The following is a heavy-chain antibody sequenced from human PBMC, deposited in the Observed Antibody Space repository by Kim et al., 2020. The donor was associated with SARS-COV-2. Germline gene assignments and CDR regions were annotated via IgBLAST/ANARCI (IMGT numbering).Heavy chain of an antibody. CDR1: GFTFSSSW. V-gene: IGHV3-7*01. CDR2: INRDGSGQ. Sequence: GGSLRLSCSASGFTFSSSWMTWVRQAPGKGLEWVGNINRDGSGQNYVCSLRDRFTISRDNTRNSLYLQMESLRAEDTAVYYCTTKNYWGQGTLVTVSS. J-gene: IGHJ4*02. CDR3: TTKNY.